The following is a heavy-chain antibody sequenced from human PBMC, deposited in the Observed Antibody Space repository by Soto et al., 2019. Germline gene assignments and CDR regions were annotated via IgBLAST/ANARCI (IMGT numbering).Heavy chain of an antibody. D-gene: IGHD3-9*01. Sequence: GSLRLSCAAFGFTLDKYTMVWVRQAPGKGLEWVAESFSSGGTQYADSVKGRFTISRDNSRNMVFLQMNGLRVEDTALYYCARDREPDGIWTFDSWGQGALVTVSS. V-gene: IGHV3-53*01. CDR1: GFTLDKYT. CDR3: ARDREPDGIWTFDS. CDR2: SFSSGGT. J-gene: IGHJ4*02.